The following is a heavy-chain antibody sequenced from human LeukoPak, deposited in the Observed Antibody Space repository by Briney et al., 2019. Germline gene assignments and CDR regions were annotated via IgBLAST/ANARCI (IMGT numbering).Heavy chain of an antibody. CDR1: GYTFTSYG. CDR3: AGFFWSGYYYYYYMDV. V-gene: IGHV1-18*01. D-gene: IGHD3-3*01. CDR2: TSAYNGNT. Sequence: ASVKVSCKASGYTFTSYGISWVRQAPGQGLEWMGWTSAYNGNTNYAQKLQGRVTMTTDTSTSTAYMELRSLRSDDTAVYYCAGFFWSGYYYYYYMDVWGKGTTVTISS. J-gene: IGHJ6*03.